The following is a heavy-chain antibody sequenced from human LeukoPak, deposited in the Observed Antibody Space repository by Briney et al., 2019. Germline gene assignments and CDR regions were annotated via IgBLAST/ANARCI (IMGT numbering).Heavy chain of an antibody. CDR1: GGSISSGSYY. Sequence: SETLSLTCTVSGGSISSGSYYWGWIRQPPGKGLEWIASMYYSGTTFYSPSLKSRVTISVDTSKNQLSLKLGSVTAADTAVYYCARHPPRDGSAFDYWGQGTLVTVTS. CDR2: MYYSGTT. V-gene: IGHV4-39*01. CDR3: ARHPPRDGSAFDY. J-gene: IGHJ4*02.